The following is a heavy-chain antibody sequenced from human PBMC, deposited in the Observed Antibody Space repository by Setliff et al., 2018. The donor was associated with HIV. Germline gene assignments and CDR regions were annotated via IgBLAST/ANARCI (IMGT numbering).Heavy chain of an antibody. V-gene: IGHV3-15*01. D-gene: IGHD3-3*01. CDR1: GFNFATAW. CDR3: TKFSEWSEDY. J-gene: IGHJ4*02. Sequence: GGSLRLSCEASGFNFATAWMNWVRRAPGKGLEWVARIRGEADGGETEYAAPVKGRFTVSRDDSKNTLYLQMNSLKTDDKAVYFCTKFSEWSEDYRGQGTLVTVSS. CDR2: IRGEADGGET.